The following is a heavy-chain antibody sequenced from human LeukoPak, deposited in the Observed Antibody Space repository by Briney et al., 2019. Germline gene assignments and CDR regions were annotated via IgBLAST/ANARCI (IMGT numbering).Heavy chain of an antibody. Sequence: GASVKVSCKASGYTFTSYDINWVRQATGQGLEWMGWTNPNSGNTGYAQKFQGRVTMTRNTSISTAYMELSSLRSEDTAVYYCARDPYSSSYLDYWGQGTLVTVSS. V-gene: IGHV1-8*01. CDR1: GYTFTSYD. J-gene: IGHJ4*02. D-gene: IGHD6-13*01. CDR3: ARDPYSSSYLDY. CDR2: TNPNSGNT.